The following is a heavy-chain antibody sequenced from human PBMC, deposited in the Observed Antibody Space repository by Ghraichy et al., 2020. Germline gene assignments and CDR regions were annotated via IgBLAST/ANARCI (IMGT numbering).Heavy chain of an antibody. Sequence: SQTLSLTCTVSGGSISSYYWSWIRQPAGKGLEWIGRIYTSGSTNYNPSLKSRVTMSVDTSKNQFSLKLSSVTAADTAVYYCARIVGATKGKWDDAFDIWGQGTMVTVSS. CDR1: GGSISSYY. CDR2: IYTSGST. D-gene: IGHD1-26*01. J-gene: IGHJ3*02. V-gene: IGHV4-4*07. CDR3: ARIVGATKGKWDDAFDI.